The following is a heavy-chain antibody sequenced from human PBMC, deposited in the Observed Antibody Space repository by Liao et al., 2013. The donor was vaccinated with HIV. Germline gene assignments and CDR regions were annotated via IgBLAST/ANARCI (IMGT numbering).Heavy chain of an antibody. CDR1: GGSFSGYY. CDR3: ARGDLRGWNYAPDWFDP. CDR2: INHSGST. D-gene: IGHD1-7*01. Sequence: QVQLQQWGAGLLKPSETLSLTCAVYGGSFSGYYWSWIRQPPGKGLEWIGEINHSGSTNYNPSLKSRVTISVDTSKNQFSLKLSSVTAADTAVYYCARGDLRGWNYAPDWFDPWGQGTLVTVSS. J-gene: IGHJ5*02. V-gene: IGHV4-34*01.